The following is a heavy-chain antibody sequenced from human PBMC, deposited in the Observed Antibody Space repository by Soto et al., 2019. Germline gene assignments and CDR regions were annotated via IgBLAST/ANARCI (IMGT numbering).Heavy chain of an antibody. Sequence: SETLSLTCAVPGGSISSGGYSWSWIRQPPGKGLEWIGYIYHSGSTYYNSSLKSRVTISVDRSKNQFSLKLSSVTAADTAVYYCARVPTPWGQGTLVTVSS. CDR1: GGSISSGGYS. D-gene: IGHD2-2*01. V-gene: IGHV4-30-2*01. CDR2: IYHSGST. CDR3: ARVPTP. J-gene: IGHJ5*02.